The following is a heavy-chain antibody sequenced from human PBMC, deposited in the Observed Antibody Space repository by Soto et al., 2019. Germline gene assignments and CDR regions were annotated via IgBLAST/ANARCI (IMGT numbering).Heavy chain of an antibody. V-gene: IGHV1-18*04. Sequence: QFQLVQSGGEVKKPGASVKVSCKASGYTFTNYGISWVRQAPGQGLEWLGWISTYNSNTNSAPRLQGRLTMTTDTSTSTAYMELRSLTSDDTAVYYCARDERDSSSGGDCFYFDYWGQGTLVTVSS. CDR3: ARDERDSSSGGDCFYFDY. CDR1: GYTFTNYG. J-gene: IGHJ4*02. CDR2: ISTYNSNT. D-gene: IGHD2-21*02.